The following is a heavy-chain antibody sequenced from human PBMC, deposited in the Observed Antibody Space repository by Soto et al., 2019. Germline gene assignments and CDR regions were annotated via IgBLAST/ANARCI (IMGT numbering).Heavy chain of an antibody. CDR1: GGPISSYY. Sequence: SETLSLTCTVSGGPISSYYWNWIRQPPGKGLEWIGYIYYSGSTNYNPSLKSRVTISVDTSKNQFSLKLSSVTAADTAVYYCARGTYYFDYWGQGTLVTVSS. J-gene: IGHJ4*02. V-gene: IGHV4-59*01. CDR2: IYYSGST. CDR3: ARGTYYFDY. D-gene: IGHD3-10*01.